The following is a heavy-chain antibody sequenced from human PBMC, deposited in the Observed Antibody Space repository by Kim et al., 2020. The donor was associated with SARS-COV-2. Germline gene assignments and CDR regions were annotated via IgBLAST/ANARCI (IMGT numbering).Heavy chain of an antibody. V-gene: IGHV3-30*04. CDR3: ARDPRDIVVVVAATGLGAHALDI. CDR2: ISYDGSNK. Sequence: GGSLRLSCAASGFTFSSYAMHWVRQAPGKGLEWVAVISYDGSNKYYADSVKGRFTISRDNSKNTLYLQMNSLRAEDTAVYYCARDPRDIVVVVAATGLGAHALDIWGQGTMVTVSS. J-gene: IGHJ3*02. D-gene: IGHD2-15*01. CDR1: GFTFSSYA.